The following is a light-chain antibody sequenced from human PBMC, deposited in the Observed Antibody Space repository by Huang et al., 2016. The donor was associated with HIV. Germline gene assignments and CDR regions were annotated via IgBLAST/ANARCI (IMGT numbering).Light chain of an antibody. CDR3: QQYYGTPT. CDR1: QCISNS. J-gene: IGKJ1*01. CDR2: DTS. Sequence: DIQMTQSTSSQSASVGDRVTITCRASQCISNSLACYQQKPGKAHKLLLHDTSRLQRGAPSRFNGSGSGTYYTLTISSLQPEDFATYYCQQYYGTPTFGRGTKVEIK. V-gene: IGKV1-NL1*01.